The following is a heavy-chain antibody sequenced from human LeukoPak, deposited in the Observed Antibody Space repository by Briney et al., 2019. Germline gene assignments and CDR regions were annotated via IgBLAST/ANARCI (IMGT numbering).Heavy chain of an antibody. CDR2: IYSGGST. J-gene: IGHJ3*02. D-gene: IGHD2-2*01. CDR3: ARDAMQLGNDAFDI. Sequence: GGSLRLSCAASGFTVSSNYMSWVRQAPGKGLEWVSVIYSGGSTYYADSVKGRFTISRDNSKNTLYLQMNSLRAEDTAVYYCARDAMQLGNDAFDIWGQGTMVTVSS. V-gene: IGHV3-53*01. CDR1: GFTVSSNY.